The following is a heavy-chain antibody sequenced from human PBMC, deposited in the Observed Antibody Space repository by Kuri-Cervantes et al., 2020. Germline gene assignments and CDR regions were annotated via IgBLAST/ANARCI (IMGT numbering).Heavy chain of an antibody. J-gene: IGHJ4*02. V-gene: IGHV3-30-3*01. D-gene: IGHD3-3*01. CDR1: GFTFSSCA. Sequence: GESLKISCAASGFTFSSCAMHWVRQAPGKGLEWVAVISYDGSNKYYADSVKGRFTISRDNSKNTLYLQMNSLRSEDTAVYYCARVPYDFWSGYYGVLDYWGQGTLVTVSS. CDR2: ISYDGSNK. CDR3: ARVPYDFWSGYYGVLDY.